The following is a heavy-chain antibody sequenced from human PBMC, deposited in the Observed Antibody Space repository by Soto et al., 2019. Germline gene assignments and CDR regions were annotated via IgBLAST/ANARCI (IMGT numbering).Heavy chain of an antibody. V-gene: IGHV1-3*01. J-gene: IGHJ4*02. CDR3: ARQCLELGMGDY. CDR2: INAGNGNT. D-gene: IGHD7-27*01. CDR1: GYTFTSYA. Sequence: QVQLVQSGAEVKKPGASVKVSCKASGYTFTSYAMHWVRQAPGQRREWMGWINAGNGNTKYSQKFQGRVTITRDTSASTAYMELSSLGSEDTAVYYCARQCLELGMGDYWGQGTLVTVSS.